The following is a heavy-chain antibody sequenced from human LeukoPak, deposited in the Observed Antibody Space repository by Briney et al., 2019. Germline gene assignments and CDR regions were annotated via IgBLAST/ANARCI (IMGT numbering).Heavy chain of an antibody. CDR1: GFTFSDYY. Sequence: GGSLRLSCAASGFTFSDYYMNWVRQAPGKGLEWVSYISSSGSTIYYADSVKGRFTISRDNAKNSLYLQMNSLRAEDTAVYYCVRDLYRIVVVPHYFDYWGQGTLVTVSS. CDR3: VRDLYRIVVVPHYFDY. CDR2: ISSSGSTI. J-gene: IGHJ4*02. V-gene: IGHV3-11*04. D-gene: IGHD3-22*01.